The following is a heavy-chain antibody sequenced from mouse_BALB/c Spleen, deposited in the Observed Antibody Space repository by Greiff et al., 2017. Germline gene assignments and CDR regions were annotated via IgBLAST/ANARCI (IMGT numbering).Heavy chain of an antibody. CDR1: GFTFTDYY. V-gene: IGHV7-3*02. D-gene: IGHD2-14*01. Sequence: DVKLVESGGGLVQPGGSLRLSCATSGFTFTDYYMSWVRQPPGKALEWLGFIRNKANGYTTEYSASVKGRFTISRDNSQSILYLQMNTLRAEDSATYYCARDRYDKRAWFAYRGQGTLVTVSA. J-gene: IGHJ3*01. CDR3: ARDRYDKRAWFAY. CDR2: IRNKANGYTT.